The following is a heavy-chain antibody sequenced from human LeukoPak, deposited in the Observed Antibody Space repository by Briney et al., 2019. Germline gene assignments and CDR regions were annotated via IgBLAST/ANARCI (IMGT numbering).Heavy chain of an antibody. CDR3: VTRFGELFPFDY. Sequence: SETLSLTCTVSGGSISSGSYYWSWIRQPAGKGLEWIGEINHSGSTNYNPSLKSRVTISVDTSKNQFSLKLSSVTAADTAVYYCVTRFGELFPFDYWGQGTLVTVSS. V-gene: IGHV4-61*10. D-gene: IGHD3-10*01. J-gene: IGHJ4*02. CDR1: GGSISSGSYY. CDR2: INHSGST.